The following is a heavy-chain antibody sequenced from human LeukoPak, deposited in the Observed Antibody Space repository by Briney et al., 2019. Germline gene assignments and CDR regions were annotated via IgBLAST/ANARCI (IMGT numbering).Heavy chain of an antibody. CDR2: IYYNRGT. CDR3: ARNRGRGWYNPFDY. D-gene: IGHD6-19*01. V-gene: IGHV4-39*07. Sequence: SETLSLTCTVSGDSISSGTCYWIWIRPPPGKGLEWIGNIYYNRGTNYSLTIQSRVTISLDPYKNQFSLQLSSVTAADTAVYYCARNRGRGWYNPFDYWGQGTLVTVYS. CDR1: GDSISSGTCY. J-gene: IGHJ4*02.